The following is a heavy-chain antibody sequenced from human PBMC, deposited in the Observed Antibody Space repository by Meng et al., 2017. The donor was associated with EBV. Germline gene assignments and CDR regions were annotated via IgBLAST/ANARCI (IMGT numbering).Heavy chain of an antibody. D-gene: IGHD6-13*01. V-gene: IGHV1-69*06. J-gene: IGHJ4*02. CDR3: ARAEIAAAGRLDY. CDR1: GGTFSSYA. CDR2: IIPIFGTA. Sequence: QVRRVQAGSEEKKPGSSVKFSCKASGGTFSSYAISWVRQAPGQGLEWMGGIIPIFGTANYAQKFQGRVTITADKSTSTAYMELSSLRSEDTAVYYCARAEIAAAGRLDYWGQGTLVTVSS.